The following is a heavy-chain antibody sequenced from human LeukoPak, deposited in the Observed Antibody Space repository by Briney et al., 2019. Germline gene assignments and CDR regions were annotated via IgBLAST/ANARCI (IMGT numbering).Heavy chain of an antibody. CDR2: FSGSGNTA. CDR1: GFTFSNYD. CDR3: ARRLWWFDY. V-gene: IGHV3-23*01. D-gene: IGHD4/OR15-4a*01. J-gene: IGHJ4*02. Sequence: GGSLRLSCAASGFTFSNYDMSWVRQAPGKGLEWVAGFSGSGNTAHYADSVKGRFTMSRDDSKSTLSLQMNSLRAEDTAIYYCARRLWWFDYWGQGTLVTVSS.